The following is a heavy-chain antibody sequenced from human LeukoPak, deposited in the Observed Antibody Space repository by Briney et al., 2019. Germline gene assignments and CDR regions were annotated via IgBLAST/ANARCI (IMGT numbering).Heavy chain of an antibody. CDR3: ARDRSWSFDY. V-gene: IGHV3-30*02. Sequence: GGSLRLSCAVSGLTFSNSGMHWVRQAPGKGLEWVTFIRHDGSDKYYADSVKGRFTISRDNSKNTLFLQMNSLRAEDTAVYYCARDRSWSFDYWGQGTLVTISS. CDR1: GLTFSNSG. D-gene: IGHD6-13*01. CDR2: IRHDGSDK. J-gene: IGHJ4*02.